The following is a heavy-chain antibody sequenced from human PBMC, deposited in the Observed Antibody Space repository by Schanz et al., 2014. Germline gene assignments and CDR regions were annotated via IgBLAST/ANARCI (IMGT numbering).Heavy chain of an antibody. CDR2: IIPVLAIA. Sequence: QVQLVQSGAEVKKPGSSVKVSCTASGGTFSSYTISWIRQAPGQGLEWMGRIIPVLAIADYAQKFQGRVTITADKSTSTASMELSSLRSEDTAVYYCARDRGALINHNDALDLWGQGTMVSVSS. CDR1: GGTFSSYT. V-gene: IGHV1-69*08. D-gene: IGHD3-16*01. J-gene: IGHJ3*01. CDR3: ARDRGALINHNDALDL.